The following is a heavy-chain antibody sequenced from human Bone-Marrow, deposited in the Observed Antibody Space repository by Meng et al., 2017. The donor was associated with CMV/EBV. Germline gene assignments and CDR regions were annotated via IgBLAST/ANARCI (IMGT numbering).Heavy chain of an antibody. Sequence: SVKVSCTASGGTFSSYAISWVRQAPGQGLEWMGGIIPIFGTANYAQKFQGRVTITTDESTSTAYMELSSLRSEDTAVYYCARDELGSIAAAGYYYYGMDVWGQGTTVTVSS. CDR1: GGTFSSYA. CDR2: IIPIFGTA. D-gene: IGHD6-13*01. J-gene: IGHJ6*02. V-gene: IGHV1-69*05. CDR3: ARDELGSIAAAGYYYYGMDV.